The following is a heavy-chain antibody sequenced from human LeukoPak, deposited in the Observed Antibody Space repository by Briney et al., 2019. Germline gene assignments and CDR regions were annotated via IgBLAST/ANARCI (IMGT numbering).Heavy chain of an antibody. V-gene: IGHV3-30*18. Sequence: GGSLRLSCAASGFTFSSYSMNWVRQAPGKGLEWVAVVSFDGSNEDYADSVKGRFTISRDNSKNTLYLLMNSLRAEDTAVYYCAKEGYYGSGSFPDYWGQGTLVIVSS. D-gene: IGHD3-10*01. CDR2: VSFDGSNE. J-gene: IGHJ4*02. CDR1: GFTFSSYS. CDR3: AKEGYYGSGSFPDY.